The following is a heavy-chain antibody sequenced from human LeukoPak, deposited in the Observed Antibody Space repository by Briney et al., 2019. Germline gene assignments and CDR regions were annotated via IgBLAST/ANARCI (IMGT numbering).Heavy chain of an antibody. CDR1: GFTFSSYG. V-gene: IGHV3-33*06. Sequence: PGRSLRLSCAAYGFTFSSYGMHWVRQAQGKGLEWVAVIWYDGSNKYYADSVKGRFTISRDNSKNTLYLQMNSLRAEDTAVYYCAKTLWLWEWGLYHFDYWGQGTLVTVSS. CDR3: AKTLWLWEWGLYHFDY. J-gene: IGHJ4*02. CDR2: IWYDGSNK. D-gene: IGHD3-10*01.